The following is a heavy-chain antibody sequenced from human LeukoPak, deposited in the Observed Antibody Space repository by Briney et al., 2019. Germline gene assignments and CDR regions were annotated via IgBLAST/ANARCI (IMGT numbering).Heavy chain of an antibody. D-gene: IGHD6-13*01. V-gene: IGHV4-59*08. Sequence: SETLSLTCTVSGGSIRRYYWSWIRQPPGKGLEWIGYIYYSGSTNYNPSLKSRVTISVDTSKNQFSLKLSSVTAADTAVYYCATIAAAGGGYYFDYWGQGTLVTVSS. J-gene: IGHJ4*02. CDR3: ATIAAAGGGYYFDY. CDR2: IYYSGST. CDR1: GGSIRRYY.